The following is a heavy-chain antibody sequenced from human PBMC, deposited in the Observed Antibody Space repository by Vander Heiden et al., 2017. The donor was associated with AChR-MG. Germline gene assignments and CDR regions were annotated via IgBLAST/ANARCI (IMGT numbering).Heavy chain of an antibody. CDR3: TTQLRYYDFWSGYS. CDR1: GFTFSNAW. V-gene: IGHV3-15*01. Sequence: EVQLVESGGGLVKPGGSLRLSCAASGFTFSNAWMSWGRQAPGKGLEWVGRIKSKTDGGTTDYAAPVKGRFTISRDDSKNTLYLQMNSLKTEDTAVYYCTTQLRYYDFWSGYSWGQGTLVTVSS. J-gene: IGHJ5*02. CDR2: IKSKTDGGTT. D-gene: IGHD3-3*01.